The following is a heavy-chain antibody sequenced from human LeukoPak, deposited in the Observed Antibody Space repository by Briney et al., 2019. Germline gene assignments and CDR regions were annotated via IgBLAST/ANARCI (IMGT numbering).Heavy chain of an antibody. J-gene: IGHJ4*02. CDR2: ISSSSSTI. Sequence: GGSLRLSCAASGFTFSSYSMNWVRQAPGKGLEWVSYISSSSSTIYYADSVKGRFTISRDNAKNSLYLQMNSLRAEDTAVYYCARDVDYYDSSGSLPYWGQGTLVTVSS. V-gene: IGHV3-48*04. CDR3: ARDVDYYDSSGSLPY. CDR1: GFTFSSYS. D-gene: IGHD3-22*01.